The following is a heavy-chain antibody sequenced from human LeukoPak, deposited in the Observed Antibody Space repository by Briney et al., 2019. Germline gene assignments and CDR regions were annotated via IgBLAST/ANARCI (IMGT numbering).Heavy chain of an antibody. CDR2: IYYSGST. J-gene: IGHJ6*03. CDR3: TRGSIAYYYMDV. Sequence: PSETLSLTCTVSGGSINSRGYYWRWLRQPPGTGLEWIGNIYYSGSTNYNPSLKSRVTISVDTSKNQFSLKLSSVTAADTAVYYCTRGSIAYYYMDVWGKGTTVTISS. D-gene: IGHD3-22*01. CDR1: GGSINSRGYY. V-gene: IGHV4-61*08.